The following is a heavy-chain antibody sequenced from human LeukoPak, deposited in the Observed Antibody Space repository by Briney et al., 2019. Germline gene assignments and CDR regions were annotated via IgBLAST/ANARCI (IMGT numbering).Heavy chain of an antibody. Sequence: SETLSLTCTVSGGSISSYYWSWIRQPPGKGLEWIGYIYYSGSTNYNPSLKSRVTISVDTSKNQFSLKLSSVTAADTAVYYCAREYSYGLFDYWGQGTLVTVSS. CDR1: GGSISSYY. CDR2: IYYSGST. V-gene: IGHV4-59*01. J-gene: IGHJ4*02. D-gene: IGHD5-18*01. CDR3: AREYSYGLFDY.